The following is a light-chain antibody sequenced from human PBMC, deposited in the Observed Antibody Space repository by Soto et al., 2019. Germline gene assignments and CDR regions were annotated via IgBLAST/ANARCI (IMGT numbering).Light chain of an antibody. CDR1: QSVRSY. J-gene: IGKJ4*01. Sequence: EIVLTQSPATLSLSPGERATLSCRASQSVRSYLAWYQQNPGQAPRLLIYDASNRATGIPARFSGSGSGTDLTLTISILEPEYFSGSYCQQLSNWLTFGGGTKVEIK. CDR3: QQLSNWLT. V-gene: IGKV3-11*01. CDR2: DAS.